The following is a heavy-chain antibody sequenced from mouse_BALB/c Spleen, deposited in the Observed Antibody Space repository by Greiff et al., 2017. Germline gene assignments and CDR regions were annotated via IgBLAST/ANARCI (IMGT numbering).Heavy chain of an antibody. V-gene: IGHV14-3*02. D-gene: IGHD1-2*01. CDR3: ARCPLFTTAFDY. CDR2: IDPANGNT. Sequence: EVQLQQSGAELVKPGASVKLSCTASGFNIKDTYMHWVKQRPEQGLEWIGRIDPANGNTKYDPKFQGKATITADTSSNTAYLQLSSLTSEDTAVYYCARCPLFTTAFDYWGQGTTLTVSS. J-gene: IGHJ2*01. CDR1: GFNIKDTY.